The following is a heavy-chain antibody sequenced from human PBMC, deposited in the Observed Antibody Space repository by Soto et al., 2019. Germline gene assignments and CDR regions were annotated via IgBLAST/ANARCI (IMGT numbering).Heavy chain of an antibody. V-gene: IGHV1-18*01. CDR3: AIQPYYYGSGSYYTPLDY. J-gene: IGHJ4*02. D-gene: IGHD3-10*01. Sequence: QVQLVQSGAEVKKPGASVKVSCKASGYTFTSYGISWVRQAPGQGLEWMGWISAYNGNTNYAQKLQGRVTMTTDTSTSTADMELRSLRADDTAVYYCAIQPYYYGSGSYYTPLDYWGQGTLVTVSS. CDR1: GYTFTSYG. CDR2: ISAYNGNT.